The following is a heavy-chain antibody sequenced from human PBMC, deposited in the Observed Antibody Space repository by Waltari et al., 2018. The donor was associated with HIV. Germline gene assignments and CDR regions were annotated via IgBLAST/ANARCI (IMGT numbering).Heavy chain of an antibody. CDR2: IYSGSST. V-gene: IGHV3-66*01. J-gene: IGHJ4*02. CDR3: ARDPSHYQLGDY. Sequence: EVQLVESGGGLVQPGGSLRLSCAASGFTVSSNYMSWVRQAPGKGLEWVSVIYSGSSTYYTDSVKGRFTISRDNSKNTLYLQMNSLRAEDTAVYYCARDPSHYQLGDYWGQGTLVTVSS. CDR1: GFTVSSNY. D-gene: IGHD2-2*01.